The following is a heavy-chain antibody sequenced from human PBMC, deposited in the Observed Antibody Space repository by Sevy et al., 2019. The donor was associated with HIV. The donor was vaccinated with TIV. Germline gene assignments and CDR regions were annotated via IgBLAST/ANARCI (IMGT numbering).Heavy chain of an antibody. CDR3: ARSSYYYDSTGYGPLDL. CDR2: IKWKADNT. CDR1: GFTFSDYA. Sequence: GGSLRLSCAASGFTFSDYAMNWVRQIPGKGLEWVSCIKWKADNTGYADSLKGRFTISRDNAKNSLYLQIHSLRAEDTALYYCARSSYYYDSTGYGPLDLWGQGTMVTVSS. D-gene: IGHD3-22*01. V-gene: IGHV3-20*04. J-gene: IGHJ3*01.